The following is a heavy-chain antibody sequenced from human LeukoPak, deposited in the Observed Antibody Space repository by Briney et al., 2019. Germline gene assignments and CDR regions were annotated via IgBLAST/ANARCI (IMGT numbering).Heavy chain of an antibody. V-gene: IGHV3-23*01. CDR2: LSGSGGST. D-gene: IGHD2-21*02. Sequence: LPGGSLRLSCAASGFTLSSYAMSWVRQAPGKGLEWVSVLSGSGGSTHYADSVKGRFTISRDESKNTVYLQMNSLRAEDTAVYYCASQVTAIRPEFDYWGQGTLVTVSS. J-gene: IGHJ4*02. CDR3: ASQVTAIRPEFDY. CDR1: GFTLSSYA.